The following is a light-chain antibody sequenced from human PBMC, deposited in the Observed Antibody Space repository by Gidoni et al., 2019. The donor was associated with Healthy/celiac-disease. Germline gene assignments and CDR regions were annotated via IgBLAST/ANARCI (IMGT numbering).Light chain of an antibody. CDR2: DAS. J-gene: IGKJ5*01. CDR3: QQRSNWPPIT. V-gene: IGKV3-11*01. Sequence: EIVLTQSPATLSLSPGERATLSCRASQSVSSYLAWYHQKPGQAPRLLIYDASHRATGIPARFSGSGSGTDFTLTISSLEPEDFAVYYCQQRSNWPPITFGQGTRLEIK. CDR1: QSVSSY.